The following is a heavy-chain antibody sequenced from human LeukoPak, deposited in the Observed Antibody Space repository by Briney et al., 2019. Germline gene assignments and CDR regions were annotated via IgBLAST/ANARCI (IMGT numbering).Heavy chain of an antibody. Sequence: SETLSLTCTVFGGSISGNYWSWIRQPPGKGLEWIGYVYKSGRTNYNPSLERRVTISVDTSKNQFTLKLSSVTAADTAMYYCARQRLYDSGAYFDYWGQGTLVTVSS. CDR2: VYKSGRT. CDR1: GGSISGNY. V-gene: IGHV4-59*08. D-gene: IGHD3-22*01. J-gene: IGHJ4*02. CDR3: ARQRLYDSGAYFDY.